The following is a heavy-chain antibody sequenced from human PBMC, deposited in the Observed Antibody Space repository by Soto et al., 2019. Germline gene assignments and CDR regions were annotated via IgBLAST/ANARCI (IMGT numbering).Heavy chain of an antibody. Sequence: XASLSLACSVCGGSISNYFLSWIRQPAGRGLEWIGRMSTSGGANYSPSLKSRVTMSVDTSKNQLSLNLSSVTAADPAVYSCATGGIQLWFDFCGQRTLVTVSS. D-gene: IGHD5-18*01. V-gene: IGHV4-4*07. CDR2: MSTSGGA. CDR1: GGSISNYF. CDR3: ATGGIQLWFDF. J-gene: IGHJ4*02.